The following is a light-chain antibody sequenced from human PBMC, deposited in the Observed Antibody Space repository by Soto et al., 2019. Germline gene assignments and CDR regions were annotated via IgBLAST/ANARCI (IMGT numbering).Light chain of an antibody. CDR3: QQYGNSMFT. V-gene: IGKV3-20*01. CDR1: QYISSAS. J-gene: IGKJ3*01. CDR2: GAS. Sequence: EIVLTQSPGTLSLSPGERATLSCRASQYISSASLAWYQQKPGQAPRLLIYGASNRATGIPDRFSGSGSGTDFNLTISRLEPEDVAVYYCQQYGNSMFTFGPGTKVEI.